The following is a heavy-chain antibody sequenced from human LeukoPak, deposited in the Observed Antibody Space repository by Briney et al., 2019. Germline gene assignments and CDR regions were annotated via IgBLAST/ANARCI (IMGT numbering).Heavy chain of an antibody. Sequence: PGGSLRLSCAASGFTFSTYWMNWVRQAPGKGLEWVGNIKQDGSEKYYVDSVKGRFTISRDNAKNSLYLQMNSPRAEDTAIYYCAGGSGFLIDCWGQGTLVTVSS. CDR2: IKQDGSEK. D-gene: IGHD5-12*01. CDR1: GFTFSTYW. V-gene: IGHV3-7*04. J-gene: IGHJ4*02. CDR3: AGGSGFLIDC.